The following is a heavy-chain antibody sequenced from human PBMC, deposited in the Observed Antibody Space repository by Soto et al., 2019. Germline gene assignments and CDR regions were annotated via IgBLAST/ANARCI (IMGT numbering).Heavy chain of an antibody. CDR1: GFTFSSYS. J-gene: IGHJ4*02. V-gene: IGHV3-48*02. D-gene: IGHD4-17*01. Sequence: GGSLRLSCAASGFTFSSYSMNWVRQAPGKGLEWVSYISSSSSTIYYADSVKGRFTISRDNAKNSLYLQMNSLRDEDTAVYYCARDLDYGGNDYFDYWGQGTLVTVSS. CDR3: ARDLDYGGNDYFDY. CDR2: ISSSSSTI.